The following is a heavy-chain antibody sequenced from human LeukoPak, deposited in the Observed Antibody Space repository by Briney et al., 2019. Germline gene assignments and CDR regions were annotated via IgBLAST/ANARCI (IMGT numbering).Heavy chain of an antibody. CDR1: GGSISSYY. CDR3: ARHEITMVRGVNS. J-gene: IGHJ5*02. Sequence: SETLSLTCTVSGGSISSYYWGWIRQPPGKGLEWIGSIYYSGSTYYNPSLKSRVTISVDTSKNQFSLKLSSVTAADTAVYYCARHEITMVRGVNSWGQGTLVTVSS. D-gene: IGHD3-10*01. CDR2: IYYSGST. V-gene: IGHV4-39*01.